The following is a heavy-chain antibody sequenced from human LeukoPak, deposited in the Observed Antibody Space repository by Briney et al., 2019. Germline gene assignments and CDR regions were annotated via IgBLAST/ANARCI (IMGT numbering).Heavy chain of an antibody. CDR1: GGSISSGGYY. CDR2: IYYSGST. V-gene: IGHV4-31*03. CDR3: ARATRGRVVYYFGY. Sequence: SQTLSLTCNVSGGSISSGGYYWSWIRQPPGKGLEWIGYIYYSGSTYYNPSLKSRVTISVDTSKNQFSLKLSSVTAADTAVYYCARATRGRVVYYFGYWGQGTLVTVSS. J-gene: IGHJ4*02. D-gene: IGHD5-12*01.